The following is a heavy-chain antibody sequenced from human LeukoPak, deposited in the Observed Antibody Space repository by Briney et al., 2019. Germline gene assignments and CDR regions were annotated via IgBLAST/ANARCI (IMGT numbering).Heavy chain of an antibody. J-gene: IGHJ3*02. V-gene: IGHV4-61*01. CDR2: IYYSGST. CDR1: GGSVSSGSYY. Sequence: ASETLSLTCTVSGGSVSSGSYYWSWIRQPPGKGLEWIGYIYYSGSTNYNPSLKSRVTISVDTSKNQFSLKLSSVNAADTAVYYCARDRNYYDSSGFDIWGQGTMVTVSS. D-gene: IGHD3-22*01. CDR3: ARDRNYYDSSGFDI.